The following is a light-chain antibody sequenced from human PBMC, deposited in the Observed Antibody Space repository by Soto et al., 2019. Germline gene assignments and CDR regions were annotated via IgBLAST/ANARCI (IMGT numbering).Light chain of an antibody. CDR2: EGN. V-gene: IGLV2-23*01. Sequence: QSVLTQPASVSGSPGQSITISCTGTSSDVGSYNLGSWYQQYPGKAPKLMIYEGNKRPSGVSNRFSGSKSGNTASLTISGLQAEDEADYYCCSYAVQRVAFGGGTKVTVL. CDR1: SSDVGSYNL. J-gene: IGLJ2*01. CDR3: CSYAVQRVA.